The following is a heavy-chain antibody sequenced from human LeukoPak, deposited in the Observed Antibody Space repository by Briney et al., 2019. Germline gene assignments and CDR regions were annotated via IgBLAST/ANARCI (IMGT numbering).Heavy chain of an antibody. D-gene: IGHD5-24*01. CDR3: ARETSWRNYYYMDV. Sequence: SETLSLTCTVSGGSISSSSYYWGWIRQPPGKGLEWIGYIYYSGSTNYNPSLKSRVTISVDTSKNQFSLKLSSVTAADTAVYYCARETSWRNYYYMDVWGKGTTVTISS. J-gene: IGHJ6*03. CDR2: IYYSGST. CDR1: GGSISSSSYY. V-gene: IGHV4-61*01.